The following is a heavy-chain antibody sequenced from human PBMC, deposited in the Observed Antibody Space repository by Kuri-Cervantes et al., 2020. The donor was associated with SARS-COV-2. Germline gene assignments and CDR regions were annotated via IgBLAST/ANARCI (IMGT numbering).Heavy chain of an antibody. Sequence: GESLKISCAASGFTFSSYWMHWVRQAPGKGLVWVSRLTNDGSDAIFADSVKGRFTISRDNAKNMLYLYMNSLRAEDTAVYYCARDRPSNYYGSGSSLDAFDIWGQGTMVTVSS. CDR1: GFTFSSYW. CDR2: LTNDGSDA. V-gene: IGHV3-74*01. CDR3: ARDRPSNYYGSGSSLDAFDI. J-gene: IGHJ3*02. D-gene: IGHD3-10*01.